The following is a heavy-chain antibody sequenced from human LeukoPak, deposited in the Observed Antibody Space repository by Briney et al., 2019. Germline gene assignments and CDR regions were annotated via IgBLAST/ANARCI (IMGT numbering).Heavy chain of an antibody. Sequence: SETLSLTCTVSGGSISSYYWSWIRQPPGKGLEWIGYIYHSGSTYYNPSLKSRVTISVDRSKNQFSLKLSSVTAADTAVYYCALHCSSTSRYKRENCHYYGMDVWGQGTTVTVSS. CDR3: ALHCSSTSRYKRENCHYYGMDV. D-gene: IGHD2-2*02. J-gene: IGHJ6*02. V-gene: IGHV4-59*04. CDR1: GGSISSYY. CDR2: IYHSGST.